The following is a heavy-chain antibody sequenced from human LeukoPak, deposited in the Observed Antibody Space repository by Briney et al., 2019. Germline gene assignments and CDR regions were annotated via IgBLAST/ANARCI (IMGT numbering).Heavy chain of an antibody. J-gene: IGHJ6*02. CDR3: ARHWFCSSTNCHYYGMDV. CDR1: GDSISSSSYS. CDR2: IYYNANT. V-gene: IGHV4-39*01. D-gene: IGHD2-2*01. Sequence: SETLSLTCTVSGDSISSSSYSWGWIRQPPGKGLEWIGSIYYNANTYYNPSLKSRVTISVDTSKNQFFLKLSSVTAADTAVYYCARHWFCSSTNCHYYGMDVWGQGTTVTVSS.